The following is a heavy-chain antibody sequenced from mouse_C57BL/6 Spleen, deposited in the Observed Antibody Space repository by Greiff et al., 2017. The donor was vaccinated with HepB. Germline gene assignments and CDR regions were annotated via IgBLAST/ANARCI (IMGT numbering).Heavy chain of an antibody. CDR2: ISYDGSN. V-gene: IGHV3-6*01. Sequence: EVQLQESGPGLVKPSQSLSLTCSVTGYSITSGYYWNWLRQSPGNNLVWMGYISYDGSNNYNPSLKNRISITRDTSKNQFFLKMNSVTTEDTATFYCARSGYYAMDDWGQGTSVTVSS. CDR1: GYSITSGYY. J-gene: IGHJ4*01. D-gene: IGHD1-3*01. CDR3: ARSGYYAMDD.